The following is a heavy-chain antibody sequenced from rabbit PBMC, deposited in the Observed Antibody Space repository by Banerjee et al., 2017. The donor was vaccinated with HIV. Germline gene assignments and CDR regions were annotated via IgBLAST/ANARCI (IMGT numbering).Heavy chain of an antibody. D-gene: IGHD2-1*01. J-gene: IGHJ4*01. Sequence: QEQLKESGGDLVKPGASLTLTCTASGSDISSYSMCWVRQAPGKGLEWIACIYGGDGSTYYASWAKGRFTISKTSSTTVTLQMTSLTAADTATYFCARGDDDYPTYFNLWGQGTLVTVS. CDR2: IYGGDGST. CDR3: ARGDDDYPTYFNL. V-gene: IGHV1S45*01. CDR1: GSDISSYS.